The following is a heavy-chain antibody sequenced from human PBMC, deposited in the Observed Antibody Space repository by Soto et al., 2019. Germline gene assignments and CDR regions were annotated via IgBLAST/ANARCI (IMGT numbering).Heavy chain of an antibody. CDR1: GYTFTGYY. V-gene: IGHV1-2*02. CDR2: VNPNSGGT. D-gene: IGHD6-13*01. CDR3: ASGSSSYHY. Sequence: GASVKVSCKASGYTFTGYYMHWVRQAPGQGLEWMGWVNPNSGGTNYAQKFQGRVTMTRDTSISTAYMELSRLRSENPAGYYCASGSSSYHYWGQGTLVTVSS. J-gene: IGHJ4*02.